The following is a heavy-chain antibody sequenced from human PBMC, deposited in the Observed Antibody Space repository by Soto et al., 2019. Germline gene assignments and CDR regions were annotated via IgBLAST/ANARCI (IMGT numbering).Heavy chain of an antibody. CDR1: GGSISHYN. D-gene: IGHD3-3*01. J-gene: IGHJ3*02. Sequence: SETLSLICTVSGGSISHYNWSWIRQPPGKGLEWIGYIYYSGSTNYNPSLKSRVTISVDTSKNQLSLKLSSVTAADTAVYYCARSPSPYYDFWSGSAGGAFDIWGQGTMVTVSS. V-gene: IGHV4-59*01. CDR3: ARSPSPYYDFWSGSAGGAFDI. CDR2: IYYSGST.